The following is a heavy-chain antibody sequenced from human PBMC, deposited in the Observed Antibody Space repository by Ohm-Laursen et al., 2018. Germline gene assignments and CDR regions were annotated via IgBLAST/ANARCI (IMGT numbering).Heavy chain of an antibody. J-gene: IGHJ5*02. CDR1: GFTFSSYA. Sequence: GPLRLSCTASGFTFSSYAMSWVRQAPGKGLEWVSASGGNGDGTYYADSVKGRFTISRDNSKNTLYLQMNSLRTEDTAVYYCAKHGRGVGATNWFDPWGQGTLVTVSS. D-gene: IGHD1-26*01. V-gene: IGHV3-23*01. CDR3: AKHGRGVGATNWFDP. CDR2: SGGNGDGT.